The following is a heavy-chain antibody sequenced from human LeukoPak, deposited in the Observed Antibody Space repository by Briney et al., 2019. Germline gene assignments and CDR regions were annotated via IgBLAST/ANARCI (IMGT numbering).Heavy chain of an antibody. D-gene: IGHD5-12*01. CDR3: ARDDSGYDRWGYFDY. CDR1: GGSISSYY. J-gene: IGHJ4*02. V-gene: IGHV4-59*01. CDR2: IYYSGST. Sequence: PSETLSLTCTVSGGSISSYYWSWIRQPPGKGLEWIGYIYYSGSTNYNPSLKSRVTISVDTSKNQFSLKLSSVTAADTAVYYCARDDSGYDRWGYFDYWGQGTLVTVSS.